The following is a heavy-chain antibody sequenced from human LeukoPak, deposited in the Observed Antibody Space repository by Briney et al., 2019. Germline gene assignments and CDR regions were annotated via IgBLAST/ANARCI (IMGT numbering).Heavy chain of an antibody. V-gene: IGHV3-11*01. D-gene: IGHD6-13*01. CDR3: ARLGYSSSWYSFDY. J-gene: IGHJ4*02. CDR1: GFTFSDYY. CDR2: ISSSGSTI. Sequence: GGSLRLSCAASGFTFSDYYMSWIRQAPGKGLEWVSYISSSGSTIYYADSVKGRFTISRDNAKNSLYLQMNSLRVEDTAVYYCARLGYSSSWYSFDYWGQGTLVTVSS.